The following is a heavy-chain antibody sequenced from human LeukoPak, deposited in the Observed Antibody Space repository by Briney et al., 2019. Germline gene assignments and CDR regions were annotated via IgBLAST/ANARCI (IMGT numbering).Heavy chain of an antibody. V-gene: IGHV4-31*03. D-gene: IGHD3-22*01. Sequence: SQTLSLTCTVSGGSISGGGYYWSWIRQHPGKGLEWIGYIYYSGSTYYNPSLKSRVTISVDTSKNQFSLKLSSVTAADTAVYYCARDVGYYDRVWGQGTLVTVSS. CDR2: IYYSGST. CDR1: GGSISGGGYY. J-gene: IGHJ4*02. CDR3: ARDVGYYDRV.